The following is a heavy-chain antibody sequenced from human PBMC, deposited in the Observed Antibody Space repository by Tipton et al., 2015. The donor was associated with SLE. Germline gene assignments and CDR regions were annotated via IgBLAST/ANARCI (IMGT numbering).Heavy chain of an antibody. CDR1: GFTFSSYA. D-gene: IGHD3-22*01. Sequence: RSLRLSCAASGFTFSSYAMHWVRQAPGKGLEWVAVISYDGSNKYCADSVKGRFTISRDNSKNTLYLQMNSLRAEDTAVYYCARDYYDSSGYCVYWGQGTLVTVSS. CDR3: ARDYYDSSGYCVY. CDR2: ISYDGSNK. J-gene: IGHJ4*02. V-gene: IGHV3-30-3*01.